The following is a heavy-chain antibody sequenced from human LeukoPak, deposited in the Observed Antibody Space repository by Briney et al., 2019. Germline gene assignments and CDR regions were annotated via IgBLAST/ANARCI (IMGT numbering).Heavy chain of an antibody. CDR3: AREGVYGDQHLDY. Sequence: PSQTLSLTCAISGDSVSGNRATWNWLRQSPSRGLEWLGRIYYRSKWYADYAVSVKGRITINPDTSKNQFSLKLSSVTAADTAVYYCAREGVYGDQHLDYWGQGTLVTVSS. V-gene: IGHV6-1*01. CDR1: GDSVSGNRAT. CDR2: IYYRSKWYA. D-gene: IGHD4-17*01. J-gene: IGHJ4*02.